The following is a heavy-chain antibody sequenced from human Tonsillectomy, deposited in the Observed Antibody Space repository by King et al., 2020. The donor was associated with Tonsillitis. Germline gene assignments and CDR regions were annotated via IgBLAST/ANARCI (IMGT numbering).Heavy chain of an antibody. CDR1: GFTFSSYW. J-gene: IGHJ4*02. V-gene: IGHV3-74*01. Sequence: VQLVESGGGLVQPGGSLRLSCAASGFTFSSYWMHWVRQDPGKGLVWVSRINSDGSTTSYADSVRVRFTISRDNAKNTLYVQMNSLRAEDTAVYYCTRSRYSAIYADCWGQGTLVTVSS. D-gene: IGHD1-26*01. CDR3: TRSRYSAIYADC. CDR2: INSDGSTT.